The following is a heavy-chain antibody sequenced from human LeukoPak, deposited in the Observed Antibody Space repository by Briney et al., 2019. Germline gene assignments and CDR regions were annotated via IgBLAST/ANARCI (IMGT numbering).Heavy chain of an antibody. CDR3: ARDYDSNWIFDP. J-gene: IGHJ5*02. V-gene: IGHV3-66*01. Sequence: PGGSLRLSCGASGFILSSYAMSWVRQAPGKGLEWVSVIYSGGSTYCADSVKGRFTISRDNSKNTLYLQMNSLRAEDTAVYYCARDYDSNWIFDPWGQGTLVTVSS. CDR1: GFILSSYA. CDR2: IYSGGST. D-gene: IGHD4-11*01.